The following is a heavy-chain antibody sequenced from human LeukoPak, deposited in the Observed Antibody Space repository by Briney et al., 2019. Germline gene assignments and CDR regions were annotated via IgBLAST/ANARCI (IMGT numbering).Heavy chain of an antibody. V-gene: IGHV3-23*01. D-gene: IGHD2-2*01. CDR2: ISGSGGST. J-gene: IGHJ3*02. CDR1: GFTFSSYA. CDR3: ARASVEYQLLLLNAFDI. Sequence: GGSLRLSCAASGFTFSSYAMSWVRQAPGKGLEWVSAISGSGGSTYYADSVKGRFTISRDNSKNTLYLQMNSLRAEDTAVYYCARASVEYQLLLLNAFDIWGQGTMVTVSS.